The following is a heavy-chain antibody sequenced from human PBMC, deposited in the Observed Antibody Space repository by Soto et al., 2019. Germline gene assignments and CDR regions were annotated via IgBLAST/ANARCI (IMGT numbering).Heavy chain of an antibody. D-gene: IGHD6-13*01. V-gene: IGHV4-34*01. J-gene: IGHJ2*01. Sequence: QVQLQQWGAGLLKPSETLSLTCAVYGGSFSGYYWSWIRQPPGKGLEWIREINHSGSTNYNPSRNGRVTISGDTSKNQFSLKLSSVTAADTAVYYCAGGGGSSWYSGGYFDLWGRGTLVTVSS. CDR2: INHSGST. CDR1: GGSFSGYY. CDR3: AGGGGSSWYSGGYFDL.